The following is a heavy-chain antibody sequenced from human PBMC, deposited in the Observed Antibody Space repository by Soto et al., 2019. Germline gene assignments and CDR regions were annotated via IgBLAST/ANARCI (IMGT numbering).Heavy chain of an antibody. D-gene: IGHD2-15*01. V-gene: IGHV4-31*03. Sequence: SETLSLTCTVSGGSISSGGYYWSWIRQHPGKGLEWIGYIYYSGSTYYNPSLKSRVTISVDTSKNQFSLKLSSVTAADTAVYYCARDIPKDGAFDYWGQGTLVTVSS. CDR3: ARDIPKDGAFDY. CDR2: IYYSGST. CDR1: GGSISSGGYY. J-gene: IGHJ4*02.